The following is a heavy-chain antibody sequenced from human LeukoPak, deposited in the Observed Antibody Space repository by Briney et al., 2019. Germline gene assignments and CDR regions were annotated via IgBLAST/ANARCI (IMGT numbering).Heavy chain of an antibody. CDR2: IYYSGST. CDR1: GGSISSYY. D-gene: IGHD3-3*01. V-gene: IGHV4-59*01. J-gene: IGHJ6*03. CDR3: ARGDDFWSGYSYYYYMDV. Sequence: SETLSLTXTVSGGSISSYYWSWVRQPPGKGLEWIGYIYYSGSTNYNPSLKSRVTISVDTSKNQFSLRLSSVTAADTAVYYCARGDDFWSGYSYYYYMDVWGKGTTVTVSS.